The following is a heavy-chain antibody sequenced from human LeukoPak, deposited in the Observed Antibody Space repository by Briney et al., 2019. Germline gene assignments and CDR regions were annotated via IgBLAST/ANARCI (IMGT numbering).Heavy chain of an antibody. CDR1: GGSISSSSYY. CDR3: SRGVRSWSPVAYYMDV. CDR2: IYYSVST. Sequence: KPSETLSLTCTVSGGSISSSSYYWGWIRQPPGKGLEWIGSIYYSVSTYGNPSLKSRVTISVDTSKNQFSLKLSSVTAADTAVYYCSRGVRSWSPVAYYMDVWGKGTTVTVSS. D-gene: IGHD6-13*01. J-gene: IGHJ6*03. V-gene: IGHV4-39*07.